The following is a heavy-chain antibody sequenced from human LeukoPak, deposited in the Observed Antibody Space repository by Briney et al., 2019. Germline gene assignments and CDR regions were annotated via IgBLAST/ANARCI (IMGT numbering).Heavy chain of an antibody. Sequence: GESLRLSCAASGFTVSSNYMSWVRQAPGKGLEWVSIIYSGGSTYYADSVKGRFTISRDSSKNTLYLQMNSLRAEYTAVYYCAREPSSGWSYFDYWGHGTLVTVSS. CDR1: GFTVSSNY. CDR3: AREPSSGWSYFDY. D-gene: IGHD6-19*01. J-gene: IGHJ4*01. V-gene: IGHV3-53*01. CDR2: IYSGGST.